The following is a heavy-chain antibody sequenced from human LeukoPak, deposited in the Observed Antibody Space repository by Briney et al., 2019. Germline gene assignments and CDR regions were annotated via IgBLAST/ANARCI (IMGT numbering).Heavy chain of an antibody. D-gene: IGHD2-8*01. Sequence: PGGSLRLSCAASGFTFSSYSMHWVRQAPGKGLEWVAVISYDGSNKYYADSVKGRFTISRDNSKNTLYLQMNSLRAEDTAVYYCAKDLVLMVYATTFYYCYGMDVWGQGTTVTVSS. CDR2: ISYDGSNK. CDR1: GFTFSSYS. V-gene: IGHV3-30*18. J-gene: IGHJ6*02. CDR3: AKDLVLMVYATTFYYCYGMDV.